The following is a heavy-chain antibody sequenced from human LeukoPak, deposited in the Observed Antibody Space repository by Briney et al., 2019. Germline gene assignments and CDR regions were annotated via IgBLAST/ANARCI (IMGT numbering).Heavy chain of an antibody. J-gene: IGHJ4*02. Sequence: SETLSLTCAVYGGSFSGYYWSWIRQPPGKGLEWIGEINHSGSTNYNPSLKSRVTISVDTSKNQFSLKLSSVTAADTAVYYCARGGYCSSTSCHASVGTELDYWGQGTLVTVSS. CDR1: GGSFSGYY. CDR3: ARGGYCSSTSCHASVGTELDY. CDR2: INHSGST. D-gene: IGHD2-2*01. V-gene: IGHV4-34*01.